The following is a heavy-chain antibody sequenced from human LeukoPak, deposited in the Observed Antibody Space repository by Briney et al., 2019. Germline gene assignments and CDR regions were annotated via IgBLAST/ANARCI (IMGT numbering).Heavy chain of an antibody. CDR2: ISSSSSYI. CDR3: ARDLRVEDYYDSSGYQNDY. J-gene: IGHJ4*02. D-gene: IGHD3-22*01. CDR1: GFTFSSYS. Sequence: GGSLRLSCAASGFTFSSYSMNWVRQAPGKGLEWVSSISSSSSYIYYAESVKGRFTISRDNAKNSLYLQMNSLRAEDTAAYYCARDLRVEDYYDSSGYQNDYWGQGTLVTVSS. V-gene: IGHV3-21*01.